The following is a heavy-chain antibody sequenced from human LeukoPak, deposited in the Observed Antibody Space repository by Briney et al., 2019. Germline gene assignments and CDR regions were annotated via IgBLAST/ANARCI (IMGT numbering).Heavy chain of an antibody. CDR3: ARGESIAAAGGPFWASDI. D-gene: IGHD6-13*01. CDR1: NYSFTSYG. J-gene: IGHJ3*02. CDR2: INAYNGDT. V-gene: IGHV1-18*01. Sequence: GASVKVSCKASNYSFTSYGISWVRQAPGQGLEWMAWINAYNGDTNYAQKLQGRVTLTTETSTSTAYMELRSLRSDDTAVYYCARGESIAAAGGPFWASDIWGQGTMVTVSS.